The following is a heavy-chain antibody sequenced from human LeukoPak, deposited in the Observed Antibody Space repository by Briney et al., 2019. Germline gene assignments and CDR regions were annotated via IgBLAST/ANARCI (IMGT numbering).Heavy chain of an antibody. D-gene: IGHD6-13*01. CDR3: ARDSAAAGRGGFDY. V-gene: IGHV3-53*01. CDR2: LYSGGST. CDR1: GFTVSNNY. Sequence: GGSLRLSCAVSGFTVSNNYMNWVRQAPGKGLEWVSVLYSGGSTHYADSVKGRSIISRDNSKNTLYLQMNSLRAEDTAVYYCARDSAAAGRGGFDYWGQGTLVTVSS. J-gene: IGHJ4*02.